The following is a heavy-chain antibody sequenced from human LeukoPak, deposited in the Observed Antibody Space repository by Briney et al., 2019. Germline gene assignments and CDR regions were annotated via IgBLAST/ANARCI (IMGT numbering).Heavy chain of an antibody. CDR2: IKQDGSEK. CDR3: ARDSTGQSDNFDI. D-gene: IGHD2-8*02. Sequence: GGSLRLSCGASGFTFSVHWMSWVRQAPGKGLEWVANIKQDGSEKYYVDSVKGRFTISRDNARKSLYLQMNSLRAEDTAVYYCARDSTGQSDNFDIWGQGTMVTVSS. CDR1: GFTFSVHW. J-gene: IGHJ3*02. V-gene: IGHV3-7*01.